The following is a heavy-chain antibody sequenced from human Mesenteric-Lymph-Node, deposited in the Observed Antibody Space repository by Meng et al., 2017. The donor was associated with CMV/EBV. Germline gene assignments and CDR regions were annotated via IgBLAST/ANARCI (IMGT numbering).Heavy chain of an antibody. CDR2: INTNTGNP. V-gene: IGHV7-4-1*02. CDR1: GYTFTSYA. J-gene: IGHJ5*02. Sequence: SGYTFTSYAMDWVRQAPGQGLEWMGWINTNTGNPTYAQGFTGRFVFSLDTSVSTAYLQISSLKAEDTAVYYCARGVTYGSGRGWFDPWGQGTLVTVSS. CDR3: ARGVTYGSGRGWFDP. D-gene: IGHD3-10*01.